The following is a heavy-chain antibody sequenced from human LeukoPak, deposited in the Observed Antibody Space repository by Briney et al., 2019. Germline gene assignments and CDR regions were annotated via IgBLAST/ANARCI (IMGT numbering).Heavy chain of an antibody. CDR1: GFAFSSYF. CDR3: ARSLFSARRSPFDS. CDR2: IKQDESEK. D-gene: IGHD2-21*01. V-gene: IGHV3-7*01. J-gene: IGHJ4*02. Sequence: GGSLRPSCAASGFAFSSYFMGWVRQAPGKGLQWVAHIKQDESEKYFEDSVKGRFTISRDNARNSLYLRMNSLRAEDTAVYYCARSLFSARRSPFDSWGQGTLVTVSS.